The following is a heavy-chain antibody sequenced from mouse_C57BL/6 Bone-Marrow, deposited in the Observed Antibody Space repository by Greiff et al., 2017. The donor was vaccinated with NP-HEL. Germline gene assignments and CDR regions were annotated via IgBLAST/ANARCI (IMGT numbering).Heavy chain of an antibody. V-gene: IGHV1-9*01. CDR2: ILPGSGSP. CDR3: ARNSLYYYGSSQALFAY. J-gene: IGHJ3*01. Sequence: VPLQQSGAELMKPGASVKLSCKATGYTFTGYWIEWVKQRPGHGLEWIGEILPGSGSPNYNEKFKGNATFTAGTSSNTAYMQLSSLTTEDSAIYYSARNSLYYYGSSQALFAYWGQGTLVTVSA. CDR1: GYTFTGYW. D-gene: IGHD1-1*01.